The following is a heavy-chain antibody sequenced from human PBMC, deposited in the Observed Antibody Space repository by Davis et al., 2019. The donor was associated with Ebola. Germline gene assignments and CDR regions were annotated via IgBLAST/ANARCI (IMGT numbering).Heavy chain of an antibody. D-gene: IGHD5-24*01. CDR3: AKDAEDGSGNWFFDF. CDR2: ISSGGHDT. Sequence: GGSLRLFCGASGFIFNRHSMNWVRQAPGKGLEWISFISSGGHDTYYADSVRGRFTISRDNAKNLLYLQLNSLRDEDTALYYCAKDAEDGSGNWFFDFRGRGALVTVSS. J-gene: IGHJ2*01. CDR1: GFIFNRHS. V-gene: IGHV3-48*02.